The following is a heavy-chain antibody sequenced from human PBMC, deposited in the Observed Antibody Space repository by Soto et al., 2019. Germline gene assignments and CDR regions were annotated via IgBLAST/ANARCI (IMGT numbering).Heavy chain of an antibody. Sequence: QVQVVQSGTEVKKPGASVKVSCKASGYTFTDYYIHWVRQARGQGLEWMGWINPKSGGTNYAQKFQGRGTVTSDTSISTAYMELSSLRSEDTAVYYCARGGITIFGVVDYWGQGTLVTVSS. CDR1: GYTFTDYY. CDR3: ARGGITIFGVVDY. V-gene: IGHV1-2*02. J-gene: IGHJ4*02. CDR2: INPKSGGT. D-gene: IGHD3-3*01.